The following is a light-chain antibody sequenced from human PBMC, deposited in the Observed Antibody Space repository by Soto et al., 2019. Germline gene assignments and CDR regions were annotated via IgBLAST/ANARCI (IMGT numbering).Light chain of an antibody. CDR1: SIDVGGYNY. J-gene: IGLJ2*01. CDR3: SSYTSSSTLAVV. V-gene: IGLV2-14*01. CDR2: DVS. Sequence: QSTLTQPASVSGSPGQSITISCTGTSIDVGGYNYVSWYQQHPGKAPKLMIYDVSNRPSGVSNRFSGSKSGNTASLTISGLQAEDEADYYCSSYTSSSTLAVVFGGGTKVTVL.